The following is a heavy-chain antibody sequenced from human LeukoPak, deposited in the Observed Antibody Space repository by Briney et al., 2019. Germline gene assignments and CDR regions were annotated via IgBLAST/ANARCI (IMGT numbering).Heavy chain of an antibody. V-gene: IGHV3-21*01. CDR2: ISSSSSYI. Sequence: GGSLRLSCAASGFTFSSYSMNWVRRAPGKGLEWVSSISSSSSYIYYADSVKGRFTISRDNAKNSLYLQMNSLRAEDTAVYYCARGGASSYYDSSGYSDYWGQGTLVTVSS. CDR1: GFTFSSYS. D-gene: IGHD3-22*01. J-gene: IGHJ4*02. CDR3: ARGGASSYYDSSGYSDY.